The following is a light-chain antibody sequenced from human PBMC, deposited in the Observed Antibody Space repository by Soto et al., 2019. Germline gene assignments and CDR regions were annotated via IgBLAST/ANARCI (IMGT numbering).Light chain of an antibody. J-gene: IGKJ4*01. CDR3: QQFGTSPT. V-gene: IGKV3-20*01. CDR1: QSVSSSY. Sequence: EIVLTQSPGTLSLSPGERATLSCRASQSVSSSYLAWYQQKPGQAPRLLIYGASSRATGIPDRFSGSESGTDFTLTISRLEPEDFAVYYCQQFGTSPTCGGGTKGDIK. CDR2: GAS.